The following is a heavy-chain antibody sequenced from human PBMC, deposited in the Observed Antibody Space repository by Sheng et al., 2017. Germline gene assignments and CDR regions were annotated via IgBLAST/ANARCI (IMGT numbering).Heavy chain of an antibody. Sequence: QVQLQQWGGRTVEAFGDPVPHLRCLWWVLQCLLLELDPPAPTRRGWSGLGKVNHSGSTNYNPSLKSRVTISVDTSKNQFSLKLSSVTAADTAMYYCAMGYSGSGSPPHYWGQGTLVTVSS. CDR3: AMGYSGSGSPPHY. V-gene: IGHV4-34*01. J-gene: IGHJ4*02. CDR2: VNHSGST. CDR1: WVLQCLL. D-gene: IGHD3-10*01.